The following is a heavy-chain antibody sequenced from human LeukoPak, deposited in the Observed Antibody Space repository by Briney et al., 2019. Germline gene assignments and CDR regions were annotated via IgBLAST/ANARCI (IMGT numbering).Heavy chain of an antibody. J-gene: IGHJ4*02. CDR1: GGSISSSNW. V-gene: IGHV4-4*02. CDR2: IYHSGST. Sequence: PSETLSLTCAVSGGSISSSNWWSWVRQPPGKGLEWIGEIYHSGSTNYNPSLKSRVTISVDKSKNQLSLKVSSVTAADTAVYYCARSSTRSGVDFDYWGQGTLVTVSS. D-gene: IGHD3-10*01. CDR3: ARSSTRSGVDFDY.